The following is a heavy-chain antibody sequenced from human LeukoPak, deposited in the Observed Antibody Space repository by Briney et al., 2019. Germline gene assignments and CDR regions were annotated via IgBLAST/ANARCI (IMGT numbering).Heavy chain of an antibody. V-gene: IGHV1-69*04. Sequence: SVKVSSEPSVGSFFAYATSAVPQAPGQGLEWMGRIIPILGIANYAQKFQGRVTITADKSTSTAYMELSSLRSEDTAVYYCARDFLVRGPVGIGYCSVFAFDLWGQGTMVTVSS. CDR3: ARDFLVRGPVGIGYCSVFAFDL. CDR1: VGSFFAYA. J-gene: IGHJ3*01. CDR2: IIPILGIA. D-gene: IGHD3-22*01.